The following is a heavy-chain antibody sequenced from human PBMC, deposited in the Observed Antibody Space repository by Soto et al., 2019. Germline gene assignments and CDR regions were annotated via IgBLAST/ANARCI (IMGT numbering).Heavy chain of an antibody. D-gene: IGHD3-22*01. J-gene: IGHJ4*02. Sequence: VGSLRLSCAASGFTFSSYSMNWVRQAPGKGLEWVSSISSSSNYRYYADSVKGRFTISRDNAKNSLYLQMNSLRAEDTAVYYCARAHYYDSSGSHFDYWGQGTLVTVSS. V-gene: IGHV3-21*01. CDR3: ARAHYYDSSGSHFDY. CDR2: ISSSSNYR. CDR1: GFTFSSYS.